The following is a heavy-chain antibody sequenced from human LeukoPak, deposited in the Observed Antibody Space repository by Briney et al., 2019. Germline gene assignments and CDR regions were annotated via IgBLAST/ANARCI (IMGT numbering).Heavy chain of an antibody. CDR1: DDSISDYY. CDR2: FHNSGTS. D-gene: IGHD3-16*01. Sequence: SETLSLTYTVSDDSISDYYRGWIRQPPGKGLEWIGYFHNSGTSTYNPSLKSRVTISADTSKNQFSLKLNSLTTADTAVYYCTRGAGWLIDYWGQGILVTVSS. V-gene: IGHV4-59*01. CDR3: TRGAGWLIDY. J-gene: IGHJ4*02.